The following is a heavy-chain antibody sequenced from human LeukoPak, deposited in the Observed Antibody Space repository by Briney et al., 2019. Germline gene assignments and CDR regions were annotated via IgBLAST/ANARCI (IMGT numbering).Heavy chain of an antibody. CDR3: AKDHPYYDSSGYYDAFDI. Sequence: PGGSLRLSCAASGSTFSSYAMSWVRQAPGKGLEWVSAISGSGGSTYYADSVKGRFTISRDNSKNTLYLQMNSLRAEDTAVYYCAKDHPYYDSSGYYDAFDIWGQGTMVTVSS. D-gene: IGHD3-22*01. CDR2: ISGSGGST. V-gene: IGHV3-23*01. CDR1: GSTFSSYA. J-gene: IGHJ3*02.